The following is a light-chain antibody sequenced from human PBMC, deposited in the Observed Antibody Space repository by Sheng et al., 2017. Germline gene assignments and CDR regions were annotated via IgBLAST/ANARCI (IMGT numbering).Light chain of an antibody. CDR1: QRVSSSY. CDR2: GAS. J-gene: IGKJ4*01. V-gene: IGKV3D-20*02. Sequence: EIVLTQSPGTLSLSPGERATLSCRASQRVSSSYLAWYQQKPGQAPRLLIYGASSRATGIPDRFSGSGSGTDFTLTISRLEPEDFAVYYCQQRSNWPLTFGGGTKVEI. CDR3: QQRSNWPLT.